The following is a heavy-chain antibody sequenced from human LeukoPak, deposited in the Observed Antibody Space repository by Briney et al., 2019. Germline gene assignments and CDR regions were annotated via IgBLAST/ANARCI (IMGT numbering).Heavy chain of an antibody. Sequence: KPSETLSLTCTVSGGSISSYYWSWIRQPPGKGLEWIGYIFYSGSTNYNPSLKSRVTISVDSSKDQFSLRMSSVTAADTAVYYCARHPSAMTGFDPWGQGTLVTVSS. CDR2: IFYSGST. V-gene: IGHV4-59*08. J-gene: IGHJ5*02. D-gene: IGHD2-2*01. CDR3: ARHPSAMTGFDP. CDR1: GGSISSYY.